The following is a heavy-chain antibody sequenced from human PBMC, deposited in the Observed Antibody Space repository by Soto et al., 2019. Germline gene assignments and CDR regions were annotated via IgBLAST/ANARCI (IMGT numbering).Heavy chain of an antibody. V-gene: IGHV3-33*01. CDR2: IWYDGSNK. CDR1: GFTFSSYG. Sequence: GGSLRLSCAASGFTFSSYGMHWVRQAPGKGLEWVAVIWYDGSNKYYADSVKGRFTISRDNSKNTLYLQMNSLRAEDTAVYYCARDMGYCSGGSCYYYYGMDVWGQGTTVTV. J-gene: IGHJ6*02. D-gene: IGHD2-15*01. CDR3: ARDMGYCSGGSCYYYYGMDV.